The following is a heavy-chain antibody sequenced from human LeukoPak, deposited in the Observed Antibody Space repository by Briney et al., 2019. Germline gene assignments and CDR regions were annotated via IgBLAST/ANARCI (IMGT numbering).Heavy chain of an antibody. V-gene: IGHV3-7*04. CDR3: ARGLIPFDY. CDR2: IKQDGSEK. CDR1: GFTFSSHW. D-gene: IGHD2-8*01. J-gene: IGHJ4*02. Sequence: GGSLRLSCAASGFTFSSHWMSWVRQAPGKGLEWVANIKQDGSEKYFVDSVKGRFTISRGNANNSLYLQMNSLRAEDTAVYHCARGLIPFDYWGQGTLVTVSS.